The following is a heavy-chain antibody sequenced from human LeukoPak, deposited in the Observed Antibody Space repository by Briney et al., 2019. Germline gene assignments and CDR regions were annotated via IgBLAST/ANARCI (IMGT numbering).Heavy chain of an antibody. CDR1: GFTFSSYS. J-gene: IGHJ5*02. V-gene: IGHV3-48*04. CDR3: ARDPGP. CDR2: ISTSGDTI. Sequence: GGSLRLSCAASGFTFSSYSMNWVRQAPGKGLEWVSYISTSGDTIRYADSVKGRFSISRDNAKNSLYLQMNSLRAEDTAMYYCARDPGPWGQGTLVTVSS.